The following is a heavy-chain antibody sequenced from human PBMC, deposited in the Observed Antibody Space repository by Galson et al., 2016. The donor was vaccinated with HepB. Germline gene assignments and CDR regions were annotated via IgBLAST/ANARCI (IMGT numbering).Heavy chain of an antibody. Sequence: QSGAEVKKPGESLKISCKGSGYRFTNYWIGWVRQMPGKGLEWMGIIDSDDPDTRYSPSFQGQVTISAGKSISTAYLQWSSLKASDTAMYYCARSYDFWSAYDYWGQGTLVTVSS. V-gene: IGHV5-51*01. J-gene: IGHJ4*02. CDR1: GYRFTNYW. D-gene: IGHD3-3*01. CDR3: ARSYDFWSAYDY. CDR2: IDSDDPDT.